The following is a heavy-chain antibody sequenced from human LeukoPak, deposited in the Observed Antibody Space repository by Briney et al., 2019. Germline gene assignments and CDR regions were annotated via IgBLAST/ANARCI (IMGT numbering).Heavy chain of an antibody. Sequence: GGSLRLSCAASGFTFSSYSMNWVRQAPGKGLEWVSYISSSSSTIYYADSVKGRFTLSRDNAKNSLYLQMNSLRAEDTAVYYCARDYSGYSGYDLNYYWGQGTLVTVSS. J-gene: IGHJ4*02. D-gene: IGHD5-12*01. CDR2: ISSSSSTI. CDR3: ARDYSGYSGYDLNYY. CDR1: GFTFSSYS. V-gene: IGHV3-48*01.